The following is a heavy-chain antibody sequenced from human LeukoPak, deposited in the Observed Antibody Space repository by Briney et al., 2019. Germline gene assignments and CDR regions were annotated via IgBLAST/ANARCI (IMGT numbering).Heavy chain of an antibody. D-gene: IGHD6-19*01. J-gene: IGHJ4*02. V-gene: IGHV4-59*01. CDR3: ARWLDSGWFYYFDY. CDR1: GGSITSYY. CDR2: IYYSGST. Sequence: PSETLCLTCTVSGGSITSYYWSWIRQPPGKGLEWIGYIYYSGSTNYNPSLKSRVTISVDTSKNQFSLKLSSVTAADTAVYYCARWLDSGWFYYFDYWGQGTLVTVSS.